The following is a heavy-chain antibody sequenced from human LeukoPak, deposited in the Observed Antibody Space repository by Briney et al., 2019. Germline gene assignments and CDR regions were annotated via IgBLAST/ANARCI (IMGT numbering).Heavy chain of an antibody. V-gene: IGHV1-3*01. CDR1: GYTFTSYA. CDR3: ARDLGNSASSGYYYDYYYGVDV. Sequence: ASVKVSCKASGYTFTSYAMHWVRQAPGQRLEWMGWINAGNGNTKYSQKFQGRVTITRDTSASTAYMELSSLRSEDTAVYYCARDLGNSASSGYYYDYYYGVDVWGQGTTVTVSS. D-gene: IGHD3-22*01. J-gene: IGHJ6*02. CDR2: INAGNGNT.